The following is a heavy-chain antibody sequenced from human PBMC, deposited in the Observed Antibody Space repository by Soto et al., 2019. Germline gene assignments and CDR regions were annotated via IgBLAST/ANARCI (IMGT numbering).Heavy chain of an antibody. Sequence: QVQLQESGPGLVKPSGTLSLTCAVSGASISSSNWWSWVRQPPGKGLEWIGEIYHSGSTNYNPSLKSRVTISLDKCRNQFSLKLSSMTAADTAVYYCARRWGEGRVDYWGQGTLVTVSS. CDR3: ARRWGEGRVDY. CDR2: IYHSGST. CDR1: GASISSSNW. V-gene: IGHV4-4*02. J-gene: IGHJ4*02. D-gene: IGHD3-10*01.